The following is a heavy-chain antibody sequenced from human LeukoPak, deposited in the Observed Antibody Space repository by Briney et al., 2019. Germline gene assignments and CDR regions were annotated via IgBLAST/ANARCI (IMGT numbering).Heavy chain of an antibody. CDR2: IKQDGSQ. J-gene: IGHJ4*02. V-gene: IGHV3-7*01. D-gene: IGHD4-17*01. CDR3: ARGPDFGDRLDYFDY. Sequence: GGSLRLSCAASGFTFSRHWMGWVRQAPGKGVEWVASIKQDGSQYYVDSVKGRLFISRDNAKNSVSLQMHSLRVEDTAVYYCARGPDFGDRLDYFDYWGQGTLVTVS. CDR1: GFTFSRHW.